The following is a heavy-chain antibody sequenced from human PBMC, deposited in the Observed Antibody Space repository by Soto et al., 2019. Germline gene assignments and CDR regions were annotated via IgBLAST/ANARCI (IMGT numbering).Heavy chain of an antibody. D-gene: IGHD2-15*01. Sequence: PGGSLRLSCAASGFTFSSYAMHWVRQAPGEGLEWVAIISFDGSSKFYTDSVKGRFTISRDNSKNTLYLEMSSLRAEDTAVYFCAKDLSYCSGGSCYTHDGSDTRGQGTLVTVSS. CDR1: GFTFSSYA. CDR2: ISFDGSSK. J-gene: IGHJ5*02. CDR3: AKDLSYCSGGSCYTHDGSDT. V-gene: IGHV3-30*18.